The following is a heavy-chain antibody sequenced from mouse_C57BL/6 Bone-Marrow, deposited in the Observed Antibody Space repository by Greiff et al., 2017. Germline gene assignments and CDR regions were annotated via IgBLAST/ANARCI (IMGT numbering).Heavy chain of an antibody. CDR2: IDPSDSYT. Sequence: QVQLQQPGAELVMPGASVKLSCKASGYTFTSYWMHWVKQRPGQGLEWIGEIDPSDSYTNYNQKFKGKSTLTVDKSSSTAYMQLSSLTSEDSAVYYCAVYYGNPWFAYWGQVTLVTVSA. CDR3: AVYYGNPWFAY. V-gene: IGHV1-69*01. J-gene: IGHJ3*01. D-gene: IGHD2-1*01. CDR1: GYTFTSYW.